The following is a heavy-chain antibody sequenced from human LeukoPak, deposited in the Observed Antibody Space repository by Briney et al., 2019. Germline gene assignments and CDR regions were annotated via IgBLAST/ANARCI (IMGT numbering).Heavy chain of an antibody. Sequence: GSVKDSRKVTVYILTQFSMHWVRPAPGKGLEWMGGFDPEDGESIYAQKLQGRVTETEYTYRDTAYMALSSLTSTETSVYYCATVHAKGYKRGYIYDDAFDIWGQGTMVTVSS. CDR3: ATVHAKGYKRGYIYDDAFDI. D-gene: IGHD5-18*01. V-gene: IGHV1-24*01. J-gene: IGHJ3*02. CDR1: VYILTQFS. CDR2: FDPEDGES.